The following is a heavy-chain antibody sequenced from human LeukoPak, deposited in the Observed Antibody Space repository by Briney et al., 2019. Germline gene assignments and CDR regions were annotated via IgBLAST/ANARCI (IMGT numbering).Heavy chain of an antibody. D-gene: IGHD4-17*01. V-gene: IGHV4-34*01. CDR1: GGSSSGYY. CDR3: ARGGEVGMTTVTTWSAWFDP. J-gene: IGHJ5*02. Sequence: SETLSLTCAVYGGSSSGYYWSWIRQPLGKGLEWIGEINHSGSTNYNPSLKSRVTISVDTSKNQFSLKLSSVTAADTAVYYCARGGEVGMTTVTTWSAWFDPWGQGTLVTVSS. CDR2: INHSGST.